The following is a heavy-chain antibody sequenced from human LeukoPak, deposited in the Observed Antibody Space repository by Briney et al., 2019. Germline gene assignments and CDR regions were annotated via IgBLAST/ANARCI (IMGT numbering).Heavy chain of an antibody. V-gene: IGHV3-23*01. CDR1: GFTFSSYA. J-gene: IGHJ4*02. CDR2: ISGSGGST. CDR3: AKEYVLRFLEWSPFDY. D-gene: IGHD3-3*01. Sequence: PGGSLRLSCAASGFTFSSYAMSWVRQAPGKGLEWVSAISGSGGSTYYADSVKGRFTISRDNSKNTLYLQMNSLRAEDTAVYYCAKEYVLRFLEWSPFDYWGQGTLVTVSS.